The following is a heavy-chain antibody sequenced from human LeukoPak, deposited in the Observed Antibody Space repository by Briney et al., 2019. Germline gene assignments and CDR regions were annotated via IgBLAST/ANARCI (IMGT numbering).Heavy chain of an antibody. CDR1: GFTVSSNY. D-gene: IGHD5-12*01. CDR2: IYSGGST. V-gene: IGHV3-66*04. CDR3: ARHKIGYDHYYYMDV. Sequence: GGSLRLSCAASGFTVSSNYMSWVRQAPGKGLEWVSVIYSGGSTYYADSVKGRFTISRDNSKNTLYLQMNSLRAEDTAVYYCARHKIGYDHYYYMDVWGKGTTVTISS. J-gene: IGHJ6*03.